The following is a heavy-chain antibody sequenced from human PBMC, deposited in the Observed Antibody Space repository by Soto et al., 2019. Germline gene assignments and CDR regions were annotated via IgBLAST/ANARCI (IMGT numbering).Heavy chain of an antibody. CDR1: GGTFSSYA. CDR3: ARSQGSSTSLEIYYYYYYGMDV. D-gene: IGHD2-2*01. J-gene: IGHJ6*02. Sequence: QLQLVQSGAEVKKPGSSVKVSCKASGGTFSSYAISWVRQAPGQGLEWMGGIIPISGTANYAQKFQGRVTITADESTSTAYMGLSSLRSEDTAVYYCARSQGSSTSLEIYYYYYYGMDVWGQGTTVTVSS. V-gene: IGHV1-69*01. CDR2: IIPISGTA.